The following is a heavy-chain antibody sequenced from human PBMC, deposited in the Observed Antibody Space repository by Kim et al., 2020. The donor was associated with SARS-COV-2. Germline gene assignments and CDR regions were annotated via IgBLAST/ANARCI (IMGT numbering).Heavy chain of an antibody. CDR3: TRAPWSYWDAFDI. D-gene: IGHD1-26*01. CDR1: GFTFGDYA. Sequence: GGSLRLSCTASGFTFGDYAMSWFRQAPGKGLEWVGFIRSKAYGGTTEYAASVKGRFTISRDDSKSIAYLQMNSLKTEDTAVYYCTRAPWSYWDAFDIWGQGTMVTVSS. J-gene: IGHJ3*02. V-gene: IGHV3-49*03. CDR2: IRSKAYGGTT.